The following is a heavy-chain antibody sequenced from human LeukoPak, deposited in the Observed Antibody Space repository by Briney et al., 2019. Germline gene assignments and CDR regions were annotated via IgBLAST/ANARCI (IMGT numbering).Heavy chain of an antibody. CDR2: ISYNGSNK. Sequence: GGSLRLSCAASGFTFNNYAMHWVRQAPGKGLEWVAVISYNGSNKHYAAPVKGRFTISRDNSKNTLYLQMNSLRGDDTAVYYGARVASTGTGKTTFDCWGQGTLVTVSS. D-gene: IGHD1-7*01. J-gene: IGHJ4*02. CDR1: GFTFNNYA. CDR3: ARVASTGTGKTTFDC. V-gene: IGHV3-30*14.